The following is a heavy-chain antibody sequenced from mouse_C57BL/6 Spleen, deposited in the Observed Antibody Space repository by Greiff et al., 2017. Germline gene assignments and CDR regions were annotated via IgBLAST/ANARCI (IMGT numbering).Heavy chain of an antibody. D-gene: IGHD1-2*01. CDR2: ISDGGSYT. CDR3: ARDNGDYAMDY. J-gene: IGHJ4*01. Sequence: DVQLVESGGGLVKPGGSLKLSCAASGFTFSSYAMSWVRQTPEKRLEWVATISDGGSYTYYPDNVKGRFTISRDNAKNNLYLQMSHLKSEDTAMYYCARDNGDYAMDYWGQGTSVTVSS. CDR1: GFTFSSYA. V-gene: IGHV5-4*01.